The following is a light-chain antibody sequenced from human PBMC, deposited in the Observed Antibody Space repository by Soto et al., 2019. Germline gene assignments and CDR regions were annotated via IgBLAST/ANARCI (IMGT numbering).Light chain of an antibody. CDR2: DVS. CDR3: CSYAGSYTHWV. J-gene: IGLJ3*02. Sequence: QSALTQPRSVSGSPGQSVTISCTGTSSDVGGYNYVSWYQQHPGKAPKVMIYDVSQRPSGVPDRFSGSKSGNTASLTISGLQAEDEADYHCCSYAGSYTHWVFGGGTKVTVL. CDR1: SSDVGGYNY. V-gene: IGLV2-11*01.